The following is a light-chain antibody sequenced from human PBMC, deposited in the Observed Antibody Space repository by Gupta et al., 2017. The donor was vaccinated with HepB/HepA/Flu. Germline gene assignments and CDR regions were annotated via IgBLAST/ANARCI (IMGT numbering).Light chain of an antibody. CDR1: SLRSYY. V-gene: IGLV3-19*01. Sequence: SSELTQDPAVSVVLGQTVRITCQGDSLRSYYASWYQQKPGQAPVLVIYAKNNRPSGIPDRFSGSSSGNTASLTSTGAQAEDEADYYCDSRDSSAYRYVFGTGTKVTVL. CDR2: AKN. J-gene: IGLJ1*01. CDR3: DSRDSSAYRYV.